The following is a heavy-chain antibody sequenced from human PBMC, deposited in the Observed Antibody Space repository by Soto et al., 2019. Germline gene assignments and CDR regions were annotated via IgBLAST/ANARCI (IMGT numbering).Heavy chain of an antibody. CDR1: GVSISSEW. D-gene: IGHD1-1*01. Sequence: GGSLRLSCTASGVSISSEWMYWVRQASGKGLEWVANINQDGREKYYVGSVKGRFTISRDNAKNSVYLQMNSLRAEDTALYYCATGNTMDVWGQGTTVTVS. CDR3: ATGNTMDV. J-gene: IGHJ6*02. V-gene: IGHV3-7*01. CDR2: INQDGREK.